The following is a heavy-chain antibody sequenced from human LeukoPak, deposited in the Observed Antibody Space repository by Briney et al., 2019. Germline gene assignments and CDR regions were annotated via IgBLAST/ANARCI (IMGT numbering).Heavy chain of an antibody. J-gene: IGHJ4*02. CDR1: GFTFSDYY. D-gene: IGHD3-10*01. Sequence: GGSPRLSCAASGFTFSDYYMSWIRQAPGKGLEWVSYISSSGSTIYYADSVKGRFTISRDNAKNSLYLQMNSLRAEDTAVYYCARDIWFGEFLFDYWGQGTLVTVSS. CDR2: ISSSGSTI. V-gene: IGHV3-11*04. CDR3: ARDIWFGEFLFDY.